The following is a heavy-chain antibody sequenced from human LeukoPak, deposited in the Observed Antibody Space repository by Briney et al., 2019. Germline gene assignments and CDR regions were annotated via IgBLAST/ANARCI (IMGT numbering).Heavy chain of an antibody. V-gene: IGHV5-51*01. D-gene: IGHD6-13*01. CDR2: IYPGDSDT. CDR1: GYSFTNYW. Sequence: GESLKISCKGSGYSFTNYWVGWVRQMPGKGLEWMGIIYPGDSDTRYRPSFQGQVTISADKSISTAYLQWSSLKASDTAMYYCARPSIAAAGTGWFDPWGQGTLVTVSS. J-gene: IGHJ5*02. CDR3: ARPSIAAAGTGWFDP.